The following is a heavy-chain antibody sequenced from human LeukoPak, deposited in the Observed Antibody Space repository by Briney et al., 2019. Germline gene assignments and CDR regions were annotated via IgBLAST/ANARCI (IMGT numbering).Heavy chain of an antibody. J-gene: IGHJ4*02. CDR3: ASSYGDAYFDY. CDR2: IYYSGST. V-gene: IGHV4-59*01. Sequence: SETLSLTCTVSDGSISSYYWSWIRQPPGKGLEWIGYIYYSGSTNYNPSLKSRVTISVDTSKNQFSLKLSSVTAADTAVYYCASSYGDAYFDYWGQGTLVTVSS. CDR1: DGSISSYY. D-gene: IGHD4-17*01.